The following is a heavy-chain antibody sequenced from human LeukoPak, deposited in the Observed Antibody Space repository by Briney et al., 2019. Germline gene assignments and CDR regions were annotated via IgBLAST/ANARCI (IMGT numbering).Heavy chain of an antibody. Sequence: PSETLSLTCTVSGGSISSSSYYWGWIRQPPGTGLEWIGSIYYSGSTYYNPSLKSRVTISVDTSKNQFSLKLSSVTAADTAVYYCARHYYDFWSVKSYYFDYWGQGTLVTVSS. V-gene: IGHV4-39*01. CDR1: GGSISSSSYY. CDR2: IYYSGST. CDR3: ARHYYDFWSVKSYYFDY. J-gene: IGHJ4*02. D-gene: IGHD3-3*01.